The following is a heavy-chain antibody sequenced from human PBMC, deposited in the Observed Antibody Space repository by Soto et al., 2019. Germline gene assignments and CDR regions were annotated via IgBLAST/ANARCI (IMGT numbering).Heavy chain of an antibody. D-gene: IGHD3-9*01. CDR2: IYYSGST. V-gene: IGHV4-59*01. CDR1: GGSISSYY. J-gene: IGHJ4*02. Sequence: TLSLTCTVSGGSISSYYWSWIRQPPGKGLEWIGYIYYSGSTNYNPSLKSRVTISVDTSKNQFSLKLSSVTAADTAVYYCARGAYDILTGYPLYYFDYWGQGTLVTVSS. CDR3: ARGAYDILTGYPLYYFDY.